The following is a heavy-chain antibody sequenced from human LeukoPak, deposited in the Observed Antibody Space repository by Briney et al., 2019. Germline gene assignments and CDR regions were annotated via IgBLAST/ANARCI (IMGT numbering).Heavy chain of an antibody. V-gene: IGHV4-34*01. CDR1: GGSFSGYY. J-gene: IGHJ5*02. Sequence: SETLSLTCAVYGGSFSGYYWSWIRQPPGKGLEWIGEINHSGSTNYNPSLKSRVTISVDTSKNQFSLKLSSVTAADTAVYYCARGIGNSSSWYRRNWFDPWGQGTLVTVSS. CDR3: ARGIGNSSSWYRRNWFDP. CDR2: INHSGST. D-gene: IGHD6-13*01.